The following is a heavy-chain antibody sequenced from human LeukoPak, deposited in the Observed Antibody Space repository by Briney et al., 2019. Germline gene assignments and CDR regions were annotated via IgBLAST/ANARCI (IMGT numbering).Heavy chain of an antibody. Sequence: PGGSLRLSCAASGFLFRTYWMSWVRQAPGKGLEWVAIIKEDGSEKYYVDSVRGRFTISRDNAKNSLYLQVSSLRGEDTAVYFCARTPILGGRYFAFWGQGAVVSVST. V-gene: IGHV3-7*01. CDR1: GFLFRTYW. J-gene: IGHJ4*02. CDR2: IKEDGSEK. CDR3: ARTPILGGRYFAF. D-gene: IGHD2-15*01.